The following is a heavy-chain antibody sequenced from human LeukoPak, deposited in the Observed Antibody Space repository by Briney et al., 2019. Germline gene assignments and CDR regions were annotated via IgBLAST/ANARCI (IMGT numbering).Heavy chain of an antibody. D-gene: IGHD6-19*01. CDR2: IYDSGST. J-gene: IGHJ5*02. V-gene: IGHV4-59*08. CDR1: GGSISSYY. Sequence: PSETLSLTCTVSGGSISSYYWSWIRQPPGKGLEWIGCIYDSGSTNYNPSLRSRVTITVDTSKNQFSLKLSSVTAADTAVYYCARRLVAGAYNWFHPWGQGTLVTVSS. CDR3: ARRLVAGAYNWFHP.